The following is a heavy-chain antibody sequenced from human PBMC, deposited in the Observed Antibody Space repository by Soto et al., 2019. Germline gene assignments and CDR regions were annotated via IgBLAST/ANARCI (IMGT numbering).Heavy chain of an antibody. D-gene: IGHD6-13*01. V-gene: IGHV4-30-4*01. J-gene: IGHJ5*02. Sequence: SETQSLTSPVSGDSISSYYWSWIRQPPGKGLEWIGYIYYSGSTYYNPSLKSRVTISVDTSKNQFSLKLSSVTAADTAVYYCAREGIAAAEDLWFDPWGQGTLVTVSS. CDR1: GDSISSYY. CDR3: AREGIAAAEDLWFDP. CDR2: IYYSGST.